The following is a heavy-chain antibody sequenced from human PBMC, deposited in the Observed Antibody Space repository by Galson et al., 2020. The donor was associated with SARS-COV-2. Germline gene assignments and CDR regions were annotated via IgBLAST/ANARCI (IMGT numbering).Heavy chain of an antibody. D-gene: IGHD1-1*01. V-gene: IGHV2-5*02. CDR1: GLSPSSRAMG. CDR3: ARRLESNTNWNDNWFDP. Sequence: SGPTLVKPTQTLTLTCTFSGLSPSSRAMGVCWIRQPPGKALEWLALINWADDNRYSPSLKSRVTITKDTSKNQGVLTMTNMDPVDTATYYCARRLESNTNWNDNWFDPWGQGTGVTVSS. J-gene: IGHJ5*02. CDR2: INWADDN.